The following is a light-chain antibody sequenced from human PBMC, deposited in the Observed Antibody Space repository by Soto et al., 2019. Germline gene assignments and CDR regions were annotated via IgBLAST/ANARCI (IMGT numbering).Light chain of an antibody. CDR1: SSDVGGYNY. CDR2: GVS. Sequence: QSVLTQPASVSGSPGQSITIPCTGTSSDVGGYNYVSWYQHYPGKAPKLMIYGVSNRPSGVSNRFSGSKSGNTASLTISGLQAADEADYFCKSYAGSNTYVFGSGTKVTV. J-gene: IGLJ1*01. CDR3: KSYAGSNTYV. V-gene: IGLV2-14*01.